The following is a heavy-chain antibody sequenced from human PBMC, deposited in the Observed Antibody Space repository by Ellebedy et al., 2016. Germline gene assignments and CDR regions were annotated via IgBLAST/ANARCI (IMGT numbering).Heavy chain of an antibody. CDR2: INHSGST. CDR3: ARGKTYYDFWSGKIHAFDI. Sequence: SETLSLTXAVYGGSFSGYYWSWIRQPPGKGLEWIGEINHSGSTNYNPSLKSRVTISVDTSKNQFSLKLSSVTAADTAVYYCARGKTYYDFWSGKIHAFDIWGQGTMVTVSS. CDR1: GGSFSGYY. V-gene: IGHV4-34*01. D-gene: IGHD3-3*01. J-gene: IGHJ3*02.